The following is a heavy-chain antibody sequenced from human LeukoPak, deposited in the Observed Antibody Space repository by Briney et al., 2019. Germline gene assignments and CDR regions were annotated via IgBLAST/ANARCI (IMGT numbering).Heavy chain of an antibody. D-gene: IGHD2-15*01. Sequence: PSETLSLTCTVSGGSISSYYWSWIRQPAGKGLEWIGRIYTSGRTNYNPSLKSRVTMSVDTSKNQFSLKLSSVTAADTAVYYCARVAKTTRVGYFDYWGQGTLVTVSS. CDR2: IYTSGRT. CDR3: ARVAKTTRVGYFDY. V-gene: IGHV4-4*07. CDR1: GGSISSYY. J-gene: IGHJ4*02.